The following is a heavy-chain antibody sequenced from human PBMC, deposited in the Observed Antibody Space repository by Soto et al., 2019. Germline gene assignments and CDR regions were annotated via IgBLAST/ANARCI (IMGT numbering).Heavy chain of an antibody. CDR3: ARSGFVIPAYYYYGMDV. CDR2: IIPIFGTA. J-gene: IGHJ6*02. Sequence: GASVKVSCKASGGTFSSYAISWVRQAPGQGLEWMGGIIPIFGTANYAQKFQGRVTITADESTSTAYMELSSLRSEDTAVYYCARSGFVIPAYYYYGMDVWGQGTTVTVSS. V-gene: IGHV1-69*13. CDR1: GGTFSSYA. D-gene: IGHD2-15*01.